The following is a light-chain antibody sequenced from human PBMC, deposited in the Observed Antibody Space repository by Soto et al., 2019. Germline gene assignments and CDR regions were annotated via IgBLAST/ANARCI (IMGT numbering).Light chain of an antibody. CDR1: SSDIGGHDD. J-gene: IGLJ1*01. Sequence: QSALTQPASVSGSRGQSITISCTGTSSDIGGHDDVSWYQQHPGKVPKLLIYGVTDRPSGVSNRFSGSKSGNVASLTISGLQAEDEADYYCCSYTSDLTPYVFGTGTKVTVL. CDR3: CSYTSDLTPYV. CDR2: GVT. V-gene: IGLV2-14*03.